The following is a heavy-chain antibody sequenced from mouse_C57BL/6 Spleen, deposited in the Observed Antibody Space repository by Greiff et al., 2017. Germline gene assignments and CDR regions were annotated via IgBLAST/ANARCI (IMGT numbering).Heavy chain of an antibody. Sequence: EVKLVESGGGLVKPGGSLKLSCAASGFTFSDYGMHWVRQAPEKGLEWVAYISSGSSTIYYAATVKGRFTISRDNAKNTLFLQMTSLRSEDTAMYYCARRLGAYWGQGTLVTVSA. CDR3: ARRLGAY. D-gene: IGHD2-2*01. CDR2: ISSGSSTI. CDR1: GFTFSDYG. V-gene: IGHV5-17*01. J-gene: IGHJ3*01.